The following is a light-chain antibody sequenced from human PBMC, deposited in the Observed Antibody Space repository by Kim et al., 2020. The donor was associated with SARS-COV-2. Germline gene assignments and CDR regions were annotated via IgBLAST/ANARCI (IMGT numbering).Light chain of an antibody. CDR2: GAS. Sequence: SQGERATLSCRASQSVSSNLAWYQQKPGQAPRLLIYGASTRATGIPARFSGSGSGTEFTLTISSLQSEDFAVYYCQQYNNWPPLTFGQGTRLEIK. CDR1: QSVSSN. CDR3: QQYNNWPPLT. V-gene: IGKV3-15*01. J-gene: IGKJ5*01.